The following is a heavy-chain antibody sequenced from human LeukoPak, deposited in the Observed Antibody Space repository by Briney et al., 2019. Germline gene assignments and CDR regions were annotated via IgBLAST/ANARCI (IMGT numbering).Heavy chain of an antibody. V-gene: IGHV4-59*01. CDR2: IYYSGVT. CDR1: GGSISSYY. CDR3: ARGRGPSRISGTTTQLGGVWFDP. J-gene: IGHJ5*02. Sequence: SETLSLTCTVSGGSISSYYWSWIRQPPGKGLEGIGYIYYSGVTNYNPSLKSRVTISVDTSKNQFSRKLNSVTAAHTALYYCARGRGPSRISGTTTQLGGVWFDPWGQGTLVTVSS. D-gene: IGHD1-7*01.